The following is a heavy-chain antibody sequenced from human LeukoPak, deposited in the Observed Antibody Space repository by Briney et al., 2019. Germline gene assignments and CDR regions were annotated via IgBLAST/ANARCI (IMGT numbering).Heavy chain of an antibody. J-gene: IGHJ4*02. Sequence: GSLRLSCAASGFTFSSYAMNWVRQAPGKGLEWVSAISGSGGGTYYANSVKGRFTISRDNSKKTLYLQMNSLRAEDTAVYYCAKTIVPAAIEYYFDYWGQGTLVTVSS. CDR1: GFTFSSYA. CDR3: AKTIVPAAIEYYFDY. V-gene: IGHV3-23*01. D-gene: IGHD2-2*01. CDR2: ISGSGGGT.